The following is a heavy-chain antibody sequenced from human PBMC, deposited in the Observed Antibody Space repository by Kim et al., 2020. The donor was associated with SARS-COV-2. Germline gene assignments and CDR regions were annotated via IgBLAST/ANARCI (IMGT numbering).Heavy chain of an antibody. J-gene: IGHJ4*02. CDR2: SNK. CDR3: ARDWGSGWGE. D-gene: IGHD6-19*01. V-gene: IGHV3-30-3*01. Sequence: SNKNYAASVKGRFTIAKDHSTTTLYLQMNSLRAEDTAVYYCARDWGSGWGEWGQGTLVTVSS.